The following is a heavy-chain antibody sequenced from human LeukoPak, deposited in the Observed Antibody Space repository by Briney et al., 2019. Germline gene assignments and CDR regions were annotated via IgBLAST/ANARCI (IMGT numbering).Heavy chain of an antibody. V-gene: IGHV4-61*02. D-gene: IGHD6-6*01. CDR1: GGSISSGSYY. CDR3: AREGSSSSTGSSFDY. J-gene: IGHJ4*02. CDR2: IYTSGST. Sequence: PSETLSLTCTVSGGSISSGSYYWSWIRQPAGKGLEWIGRIYTSGSTNYNPSLKSRVTISVDTSKNQFSLKLSSVTAADTAVYYCAREGSSSSTGSSFDYWGQGTLVTVSS.